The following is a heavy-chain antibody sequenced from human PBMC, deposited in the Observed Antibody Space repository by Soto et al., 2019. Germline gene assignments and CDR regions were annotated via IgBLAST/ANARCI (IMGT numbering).Heavy chain of an antibody. D-gene: IGHD6-13*01. CDR1: GGSISSGGYY. CDR3: ARSPDPGIAAAGNIDY. J-gene: IGHJ4*02. Sequence: SETLSLTCTVSGGSISSGGYYWSWIRQHPGKGLEWIGYIYYSGSTYYNPSLKSRVTISVDTSKNQFSLKLSSVTAADTAVYYCARSPDPGIAAAGNIDYWGQGTLVTVSS. V-gene: IGHV4-31*03. CDR2: IYYSGST.